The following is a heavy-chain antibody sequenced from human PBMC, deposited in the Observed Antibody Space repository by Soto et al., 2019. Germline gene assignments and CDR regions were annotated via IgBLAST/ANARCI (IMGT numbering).Heavy chain of an antibody. J-gene: IGHJ5*02. Sequence: GWSLRLSCAASGFTFRSFTMNWVRQAPGKGLEWVSTISSNSAYIYYTDALRGRFTISRDNAKNSLHLQMNSLRAEDTAVYYCTRDASRDSSARGWFDPWGPGTLVTVSS. CDR2: ISSNSAYI. V-gene: IGHV3-21*01. D-gene: IGHD6-13*01. CDR3: TRDASRDSSARGWFDP. CDR1: GFTFRSFT.